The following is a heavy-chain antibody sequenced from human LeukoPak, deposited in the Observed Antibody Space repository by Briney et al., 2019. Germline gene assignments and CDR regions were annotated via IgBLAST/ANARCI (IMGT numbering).Heavy chain of an antibody. CDR1: GYTFTSYG. Sequence: GASVKVSCKASGYTFTSYGISWVRQAPGQGLEWMGWISAYNGNTNYAQKLQGRVTMTTDTSTSTAYMELRSLRSDDTAVYYCARDTDQSPIAVAGFAVDYWGQGTLVTVSS. CDR2: ISAYNGNT. V-gene: IGHV1-18*01. D-gene: IGHD6-19*01. J-gene: IGHJ4*02. CDR3: ARDTDQSPIAVAGFAVDY.